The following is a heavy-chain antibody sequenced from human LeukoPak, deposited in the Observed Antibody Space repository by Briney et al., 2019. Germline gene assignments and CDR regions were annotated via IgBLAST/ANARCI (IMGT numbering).Heavy chain of an antibody. V-gene: IGHV4-34*01. Sequence: PSETLSLTCAVYGGSFSGYYWSWIRQPPGKGLEWIGEINHSGSTNYNPSLKSRVTISVDTSKNQFSLKLSSVTAADTAVYYCARDIDNYGDYIPYWGQGTLVTVSS. CDR1: GGSFSGYY. CDR3: ARDIDNYGDYIPY. J-gene: IGHJ4*02. CDR2: INHSGST. D-gene: IGHD4-17*01.